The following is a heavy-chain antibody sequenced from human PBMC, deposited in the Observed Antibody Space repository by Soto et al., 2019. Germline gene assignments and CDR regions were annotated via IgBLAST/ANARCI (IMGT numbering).Heavy chain of an antibody. CDR2: IYYSGST. D-gene: IGHD3-22*01. V-gene: IGHV4-31*03. J-gene: IGHJ5*02. CDR1: GGSISSGGYY. CDR3: ARGIVVVENWFDP. Sequence: PSETLSLTCTVSGGSISSGGYYWSWIRQHPGKGLEWIGYIYYSGSTYYNPSLKSRVTISVDTSKNQFSLKLSSVTAADTAVYYCARGIVVVENWFDPWGQGTLVTVPQ.